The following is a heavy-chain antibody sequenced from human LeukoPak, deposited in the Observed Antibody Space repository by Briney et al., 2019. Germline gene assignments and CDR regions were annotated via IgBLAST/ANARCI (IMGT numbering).Heavy chain of an antibody. D-gene: IGHD6-13*01. V-gene: IGHV3-74*01. CDR2: INSDGSST. CDR1: GFTFSSYW. CDR3: ARTDAAAGPLDY. Sequence: PGGSLRLSCAASGFTFSSYWMHWVRQAPGKGLVWVSRINSDGSSTSYADSVKGRFTISRDNAKNTLYLQMNSLRAEDTAVYYCARTDAAAGPLDYWGQGTLVTVSS. J-gene: IGHJ4*02.